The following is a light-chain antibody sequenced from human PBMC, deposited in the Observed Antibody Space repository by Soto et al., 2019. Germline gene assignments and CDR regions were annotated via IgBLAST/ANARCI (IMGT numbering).Light chain of an antibody. Sequence: DIQMTQSPSSLPASVGDRVTITCKASQDINNFLNWYQQKPGKAPKLLIDDVSNLEAGVPSRFSGSASGAHFAFTITSLQPEDFATYYCQQYHHVPYTFGQGTKVEIK. CDR3: QQYHHVPYT. CDR1: QDINNF. J-gene: IGKJ2*01. CDR2: DVS. V-gene: IGKV1-33*01.